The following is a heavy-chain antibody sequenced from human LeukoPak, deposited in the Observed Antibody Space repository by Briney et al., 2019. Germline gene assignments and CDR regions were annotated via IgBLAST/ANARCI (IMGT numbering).Heavy chain of an antibody. Sequence: GGSLRPSCAASGFTFSSYSMNWVRQAPGKGLEWVSSISSSSYIYYADSVKGRFTISRDNAKNSLYLQMNSLRAEDTAVYYCARDEWELLLYYYYMDVWGKGTTVTVS. CDR2: ISSSSYI. J-gene: IGHJ6*03. CDR3: ARDEWELLLYYYYMDV. CDR1: GFTFSSYS. V-gene: IGHV3-21*01. D-gene: IGHD1-7*01.